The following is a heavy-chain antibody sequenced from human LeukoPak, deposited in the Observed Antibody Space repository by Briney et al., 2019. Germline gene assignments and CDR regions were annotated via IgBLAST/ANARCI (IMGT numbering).Heavy chain of an antibody. CDR3: AREAVNYGGSDY. CDR2: ISYDGTKK. D-gene: IGHD3-16*01. CDR1: GFNFKNYA. V-gene: IGHV3-30*04. J-gene: IGHJ4*02. Sequence: SGGSLRLSCGASGFNFKNYAMHWVRQAPGKGLEWVGVISYDGTKKYHAASVKGRFTISRDNPKNTVFLQMNDLRPDDMALYYCAREAVNYGGSDYWGQGTLVTVSS.